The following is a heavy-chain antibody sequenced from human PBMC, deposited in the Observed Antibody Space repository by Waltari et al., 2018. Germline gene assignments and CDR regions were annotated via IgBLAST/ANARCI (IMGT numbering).Heavy chain of an antibody. D-gene: IGHD1-26*01. V-gene: IGHV4-59*01. CDR1: GGSISSYY. Sequence: QVQLQESGPGLVKPSETLSLTCTVSGGSISSYYWSWIRQPPGKGLEWIGYIYYSGSTNYNPSLKSRVTISVDTSKNQFSLKLSSVTAADTAGYYCATSGSYLPPFDYWGQGTLVTVSS. J-gene: IGHJ4*02. CDR2: IYYSGST. CDR3: ATSGSYLPPFDY.